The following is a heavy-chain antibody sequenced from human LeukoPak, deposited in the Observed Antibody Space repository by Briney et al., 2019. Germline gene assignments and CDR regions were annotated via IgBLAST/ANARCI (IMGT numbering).Heavy chain of an antibody. CDR3: ARVHIAAAGTSDY. CDR1: GGSISSGGYY. D-gene: IGHD6-13*01. CDR2: IYHSGST. Sequence: SETLSLTCTVSGGSISSGGYYWSWIRQPPGKGLEWIGYIYHSGSTYYNPSLKSRVTISVDRSKNQFSLKLSSVTAADTAVYYCARVHIAAAGTSDYWGQGTLVTVSS. V-gene: IGHV4-30-2*01. J-gene: IGHJ4*02.